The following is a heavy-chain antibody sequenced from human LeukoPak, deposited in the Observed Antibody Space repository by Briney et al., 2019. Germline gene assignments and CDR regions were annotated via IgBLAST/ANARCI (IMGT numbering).Heavy chain of an antibody. CDR1: GFSLSTSGMS. Sequence: SGPTLVNPTQTLTLTCTFSGFSLSTSGMSMSWIRQPPGKALEWLARIDWDDDKYYSTSLKTRLTISKDTSKNQVVLTMTNMDPVDTATYYCARMTYDSSGSDAFDIWGQGTMVTVSS. D-gene: IGHD3-22*01. V-gene: IGHV2-70*11. CDR2: IDWDDDK. J-gene: IGHJ3*02. CDR3: ARMTYDSSGSDAFDI.